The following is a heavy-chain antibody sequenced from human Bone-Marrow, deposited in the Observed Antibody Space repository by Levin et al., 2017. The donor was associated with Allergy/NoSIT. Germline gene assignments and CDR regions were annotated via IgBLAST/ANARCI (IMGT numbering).Heavy chain of an antibody. Sequence: GGSLRLSCAASGFTFSSYDMHWVRQATGRGLEWVSAIGTAADSYYTGSVKGRFTVSRDNAKNSFYLQMNSLRAGDTAVYYCARVALPRYCTSTSCSDSGYYFDYWGQGTLVTVSS. CDR2: IGTAADS. CDR3: ARVALPRYCTSTSCSDSGYYFDY. J-gene: IGHJ4*02. CDR1: GFTFSSYD. D-gene: IGHD2-2*01. V-gene: IGHV3-13*04.